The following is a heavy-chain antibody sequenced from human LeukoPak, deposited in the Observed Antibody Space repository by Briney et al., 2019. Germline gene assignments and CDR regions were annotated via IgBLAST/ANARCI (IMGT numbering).Heavy chain of an antibody. Sequence: GGSLRLSCAASGFTFSRYGMLWVRRAPGKGLEWVAVIWHDGSKKYYGDSVKGRVTISRDDSKNTLHLQMNSLRGEDTAVYYCARDLGTTNYYFDYWGRGTPVTVSS. CDR3: ARDLGTTNYYFDY. D-gene: IGHD1-26*01. CDR1: GFTFSRYG. CDR2: IWHDGSKK. J-gene: IGHJ4*02. V-gene: IGHV3-33*01.